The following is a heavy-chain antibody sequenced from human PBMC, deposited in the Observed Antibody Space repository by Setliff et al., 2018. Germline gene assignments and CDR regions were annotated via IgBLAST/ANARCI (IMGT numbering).Heavy chain of an antibody. Sequence: ASVKVSCKASGHTLTGYYMHWVRQAPGQGLEWMGWINPNSGDTKYAQNFQGRVTMTRDTSITTFYMELSRPKSDDSAVYYCARDTRDKYDSSGYYLSLDSWGQGSLVTVSS. CDR1: GHTLTGYY. CDR3: ARDTRDKYDSSGYYLSLDS. J-gene: IGHJ4*02. D-gene: IGHD3-22*01. V-gene: IGHV1-2*02. CDR2: INPNSGDT.